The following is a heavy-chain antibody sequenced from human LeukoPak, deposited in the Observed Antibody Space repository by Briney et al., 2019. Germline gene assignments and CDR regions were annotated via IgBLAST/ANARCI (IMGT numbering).Heavy chain of an antibody. V-gene: IGHV1-69*05. CDR1: GGTFSSYA. J-gene: IGHJ4*02. D-gene: IGHD5-24*01. Sequence: GSSVKVSCKASGGTFSSYAISWVRQAPGQGLEWMGGIIPIFGTANYAQKFQGRVTITTDESTSTAYMELSSLRSEDTAVYYCARESRSHRWLQFRYLDYWGQGTLVTVSS. CDR3: ARESRSHRWLQFRYLDY. CDR2: IIPIFGTA.